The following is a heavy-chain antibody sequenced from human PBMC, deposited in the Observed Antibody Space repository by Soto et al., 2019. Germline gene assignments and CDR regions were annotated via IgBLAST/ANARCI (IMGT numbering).Heavy chain of an antibody. D-gene: IGHD2-21*02. Sequence: GGSLRLSCAASGFIFSNYAMSWVRQAPGKGLEWVSVISGSGGDTYYADSVKGRFTISRDNSKNTLYLQMNSLRAEDTAVYYCAKDIVVVVVTARDAFDIWGQGTMVTVSS. CDR1: GFIFSNYA. CDR2: ISGSGGDT. J-gene: IGHJ3*02. CDR3: AKDIVVVVVTARDAFDI. V-gene: IGHV3-23*01.